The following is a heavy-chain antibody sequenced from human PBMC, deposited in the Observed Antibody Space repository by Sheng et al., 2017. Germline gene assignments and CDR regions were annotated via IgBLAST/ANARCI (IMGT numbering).Heavy chain of an antibody. CDR2: IKQDGSEK. D-gene: IGHD1-26*01. J-gene: IGHJ6*02. CDR3: ARARGAPDV. V-gene: IGHV3-7*01. Sequence: EMQLVDSGGGLVQPGGSLRLSCAASGFTFSDYWMSWVRQAPGKGPEWVANIKQDGSEKFYVDSVKGRFIISRDNAKNSLYLHMNSLRAEDTAVYYCARARGAPDVWGQGDYGHRLL. CDR1: GFTFSDYW.